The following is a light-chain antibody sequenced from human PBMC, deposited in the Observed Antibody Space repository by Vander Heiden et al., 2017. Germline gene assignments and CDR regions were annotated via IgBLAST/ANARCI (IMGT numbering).Light chain of an antibody. J-gene: IGLJ3*02. V-gene: IGLV1-47*01. CDR1: SANIGSNY. CDR3: AAWDDSLSVLV. CDR2: RNN. Sequence: QSVLTHPPSASGTPGQRVTISCSGSSANIGSNYVYWYQQLPGTAPKLLIYRNNQRPSGVPDRFSGSKSGTSASLAISGLRSEDEADYYCAAWDDSLSVLVFGGGTKLTVL.